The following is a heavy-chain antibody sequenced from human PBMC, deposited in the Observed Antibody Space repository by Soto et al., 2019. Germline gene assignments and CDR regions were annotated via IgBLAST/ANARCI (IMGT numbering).Heavy chain of an antibody. J-gene: IGHJ4*02. CDR2: IYYSGST. V-gene: IGHV4-39*01. Sequence: SETLSLTCTVSGGSISSSSYYWGWIRQPPGKGLEWIGSIYYSGSTYYNPSLKSRVTISVDTSKNQFSLKLSPVTAADTAVYYCARRRYYYFDYWGQGTLVTVS. CDR1: GGSISSSSYY. D-gene: IGHD5-18*01. CDR3: ARRRYYYFDY.